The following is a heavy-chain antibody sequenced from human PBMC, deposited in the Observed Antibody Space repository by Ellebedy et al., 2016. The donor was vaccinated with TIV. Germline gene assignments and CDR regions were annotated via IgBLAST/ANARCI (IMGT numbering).Heavy chain of an antibody. V-gene: IGHV3-30*18. D-gene: IGHD2-2*01. CDR2: ISYDGSNK. J-gene: IGHJ4*02. CDR1: GFTFSSYG. Sequence: PGGSLRLSCAASGFTFSSYGMHRVRQAPGKGLEWVAVISYDGSNKYYADSVKGRFTISRANSKNTLYLQMNSLRAEDTAVYYCAKDEGYCSSTSCYSYFDYWGQGTLVTVSS. CDR3: AKDEGYCSSTSCYSYFDY.